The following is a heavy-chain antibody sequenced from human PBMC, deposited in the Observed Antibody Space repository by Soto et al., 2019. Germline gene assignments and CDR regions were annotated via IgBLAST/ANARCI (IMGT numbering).Heavy chain of an antibody. CDR3: AKEEPCSRKCARGGHLSY. CDR2: IIPIFAKA. V-gene: IGHV1-69*13. J-gene: IGHJ4*02. CDR1: GDTFSTIG. D-gene: IGHD2-15*01. Sequence: RASVKVSCNTSGDTFSTIGFDWVRQAPGQGLQWRGGIIPIFAKANYAEEFQGRLTISADGSTSTLYLQMNSLRVEDTAFYYCAKEEPCSRKCARGGHLSYWGRGTLVTVSS.